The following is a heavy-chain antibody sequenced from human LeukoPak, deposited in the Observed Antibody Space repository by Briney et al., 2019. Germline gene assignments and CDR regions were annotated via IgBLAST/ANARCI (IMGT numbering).Heavy chain of an antibody. Sequence: PSETLSLTCTVSGDSISSSSYYWGWIRQPPGKGLEWIGSIYYSGSTYYNPSLKSRVTISVDTSKNQFSLKLSSVTAADTAVYYCARDHSSWSKYYYYGMDVWGQGTTVTVSS. J-gene: IGHJ6*02. CDR3: ARDHSSWSKYYYYGMDV. D-gene: IGHD6-13*01. CDR2: IYYSGST. CDR1: GDSISSSSYY. V-gene: IGHV4-39*07.